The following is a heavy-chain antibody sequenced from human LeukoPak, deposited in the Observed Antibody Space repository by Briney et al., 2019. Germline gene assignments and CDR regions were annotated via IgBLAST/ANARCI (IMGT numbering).Heavy chain of an antibody. CDR3: ARAGSSSWSYYYYYYMDV. D-gene: IGHD6-13*01. Sequence: PSETLSLTCTVSGGSISSGSYYWSWIRQPAGKGLEWIGRIYTSGSTNYNPSLKSRVTISVDTSKNQFSLKLSSVTAADTAVYYCARAGSSSWSYYYYYYMDVWGKGTTVTISS. V-gene: IGHV4-61*02. CDR1: GGSISSGSYY. CDR2: IYTSGST. J-gene: IGHJ6*03.